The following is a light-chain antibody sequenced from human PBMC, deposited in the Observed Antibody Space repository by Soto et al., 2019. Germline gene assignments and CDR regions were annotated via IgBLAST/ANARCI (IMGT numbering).Light chain of an antibody. CDR1: SSDVGGYNY. J-gene: IGLJ1*01. CDR2: DVS. Sequence: QSALTQPRSVSGSPGQSVTISCTGTSSDVGGYNYVSWYQQHPGKAPKLMIYDVSKRRSGVPDRFSGSKSGNTASLTISGLQAEDEADYYCCSYAGSYTLYVFGTGTKVTVL. V-gene: IGLV2-11*01. CDR3: CSYAGSYTLYV.